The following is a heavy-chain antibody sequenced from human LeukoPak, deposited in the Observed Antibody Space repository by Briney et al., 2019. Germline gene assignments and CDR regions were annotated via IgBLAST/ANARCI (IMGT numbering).Heavy chain of an antibody. CDR1: GGTFSSYA. CDR2: INPNSGGT. J-gene: IGHJ3*02. D-gene: IGHD2-21*01. V-gene: IGHV1-2*02. Sequence: ASVKVSCKASGGTFSSYAISWVRQAPGQGLEWMGWINPNSGGTNYAQRFQGRVTMTRDTSISTAYMELSRLRSDDTAVYYCARSLFNGAFDIWGQGTMVTVSS. CDR3: ARSLFNGAFDI.